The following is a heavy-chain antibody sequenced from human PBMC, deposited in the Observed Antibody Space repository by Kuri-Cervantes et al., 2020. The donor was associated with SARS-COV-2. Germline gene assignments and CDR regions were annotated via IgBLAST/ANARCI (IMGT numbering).Heavy chain of an antibody. J-gene: IGHJ4*02. D-gene: IGHD3-9*01. CDR1: GGSISSSSYY. Sequence: SETLSLTCTVSGGSISSSSYYWGWIRQPPGKGLEWIGSIYYSGSTYYNPSLKSRVTISVDTSKNQFSLKLSSVTAADTAVYYCARRVYYDILTGYYNTRGGFDYWGQGTLVTVSS. V-gene: IGHV4-39*01. CDR2: IYYSGST. CDR3: ARRVYYDILTGYYNTRGGFDY.